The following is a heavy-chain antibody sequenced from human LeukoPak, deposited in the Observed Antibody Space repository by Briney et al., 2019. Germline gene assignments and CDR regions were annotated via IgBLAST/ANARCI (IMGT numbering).Heavy chain of an antibody. V-gene: IGHV3-9*01. J-gene: IGHJ4*02. CDR2: ISWNSGSI. Sequence: SLRLSCAASGFTFDDYAMHWVRQAPGKGLEWVSGISWNSGSIGYADSVKGRFTISRDNSKNTLYLQMNSLRAEDTAVYYCARPSGYSSGWYFDYWGQGTLVTVSS. CDR3: ARPSGYSSGWYFDY. D-gene: IGHD6-19*01. CDR1: GFTFDDYA.